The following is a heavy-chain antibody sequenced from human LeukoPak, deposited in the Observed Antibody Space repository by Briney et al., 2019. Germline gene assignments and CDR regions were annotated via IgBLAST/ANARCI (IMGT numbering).Heavy chain of an antibody. Sequence: PSETLSLTCAVYGGSFSGYYWSWIRQPPGKGLEWIGEINHSGSTNYNPSLKSRVTISVDTSKNQFSLKLSSVTAADTAVYYCATQTTGSNWFDPWGQGTLVTVSS. D-gene: IGHD4-11*01. V-gene: IGHV4-34*01. CDR1: GGSFSGYY. J-gene: IGHJ5*02. CDR2: INHSGST. CDR3: ATQTTGSNWFDP.